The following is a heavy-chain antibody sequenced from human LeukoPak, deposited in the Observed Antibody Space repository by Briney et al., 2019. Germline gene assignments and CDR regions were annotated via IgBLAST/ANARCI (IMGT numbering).Heavy chain of an antibody. D-gene: IGHD3-10*01. CDR2: IFTTGIT. V-gene: IGHV4-61*02. CDR3: ASCLITMVRGNRKRNLNYYYMDV. J-gene: IGHJ6*03. Sequence: PSETLSLTCSVSGGSISNGDYYWSWIRQPAGKGLDWIGRIFTTGITNYNPSLKSRVTISVDTSKNQFSLKLSSVTAADTAVYYCASCLITMVRGNRKRNLNYYYMDVWGKGTTVTVSS. CDR1: GGSISNGDYY.